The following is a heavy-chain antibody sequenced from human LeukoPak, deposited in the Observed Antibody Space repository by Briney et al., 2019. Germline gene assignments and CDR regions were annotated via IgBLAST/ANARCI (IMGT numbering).Heavy chain of an antibody. CDR3: AKESESSEYVLRYFDWLPLDY. CDR2: ISGSGGST. J-gene: IGHJ4*02. Sequence: PGGSLRLSCAASGFTFSSYAMSWVRQAPGKGLEWVSAISGSGGSTYNADSVKGRFTISRDNSKNTLYLQMNSLRAEDTAVYYCAKESESSEYVLRYFDWLPLDYWGQGTLVTVSS. CDR1: GFTFSSYA. D-gene: IGHD3-9*01. V-gene: IGHV3-23*01.